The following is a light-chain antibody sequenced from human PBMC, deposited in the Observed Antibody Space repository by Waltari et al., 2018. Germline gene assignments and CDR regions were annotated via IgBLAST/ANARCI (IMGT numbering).Light chain of an antibody. V-gene: IGKV3-20*01. CDR3: QHYVRLPAT. J-gene: IGKJ1*01. Sequence: CRASQSVGRTLAWYQQKPGQAPRLLMYGASSRATGTPDRFSGSGSGTDFSLTISRLEPEDFAVYYCQHYVRLPATFGQGTKVEIK. CDR1: QSVGRT. CDR2: GAS.